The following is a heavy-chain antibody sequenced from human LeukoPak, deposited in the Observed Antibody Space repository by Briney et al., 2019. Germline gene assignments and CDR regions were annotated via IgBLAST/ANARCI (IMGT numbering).Heavy chain of an antibody. D-gene: IGHD6-19*01. J-gene: IGHJ4*02. V-gene: IGHV4-61*01. Sequence: SETLSLTCAVSDYSITSDYYWGWIRQPPGKGLEWIGYIYYSGSTNYNPSLKSRVTISVDTSKNQFSLKLSSVTAADTAVYYCARGYSSGWYYFDYWGQGTLVTVSS. CDR3: ARGYSSGWYYFDY. CDR1: DYSITSDYY. CDR2: IYYSGST.